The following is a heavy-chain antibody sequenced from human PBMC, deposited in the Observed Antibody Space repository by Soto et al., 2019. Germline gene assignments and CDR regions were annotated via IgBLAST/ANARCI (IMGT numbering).Heavy chain of an antibody. CDR2: ISYDGSNK. D-gene: IGHD3-9*01. J-gene: IGHJ6*03. Sequence: HPGGSLRLSCAASGFTFSSYGMHWVRQAPGKGLEWVAVISYDGSNKYYADSVKGRFTISRDNSKNTLYLQMNSLRAEDTAVYYCAKDGQDILTGYFTYYYYYYMDVWGKGTTVTVSS. CDR3: AKDGQDILTGYFTYYYYYYMDV. CDR1: GFTFSSYG. V-gene: IGHV3-30*18.